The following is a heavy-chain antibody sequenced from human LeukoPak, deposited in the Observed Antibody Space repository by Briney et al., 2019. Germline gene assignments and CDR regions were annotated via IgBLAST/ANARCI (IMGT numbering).Heavy chain of an antibody. V-gene: IGHV1-2*02. Sequence: ASVKVSCKASGYTVTGYHMHWVRQAPGQGLEWMGWINPNSGGTNYAQKFKGRVTMTRDTSINTAYMELSRLRSDDTAVYYCAGDMVRGVILRRVLEYWGQGTLVTVSS. J-gene: IGHJ4*02. CDR2: INPNSGGT. D-gene: IGHD3-10*01. CDR3: AGDMVRGVILRRVLEY. CDR1: GYTVTGYH.